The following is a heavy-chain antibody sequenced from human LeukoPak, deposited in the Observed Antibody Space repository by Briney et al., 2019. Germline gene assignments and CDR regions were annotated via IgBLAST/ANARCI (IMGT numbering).Heavy chain of an antibody. V-gene: IGHV1-2*02. CDR3: ARQGFFYYDSSGYYYLDY. D-gene: IGHD3-22*01. CDR1: GYTFTVYY. Sequence: ASVKVSFTASGYTFTVYYMHWVRQAPGQGLEWMGWINPNSGGTNYAQKFQGRVTMTRDTSISTAYMELSRLRSDDTAVYYCARQGFFYYDSSGYYYLDYWGQGTLVTVSS. CDR2: INPNSGGT. J-gene: IGHJ4*02.